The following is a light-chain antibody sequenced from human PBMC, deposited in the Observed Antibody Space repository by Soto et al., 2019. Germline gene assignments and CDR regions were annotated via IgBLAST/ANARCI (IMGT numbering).Light chain of an antibody. J-gene: IGKJ5*01. CDR1: QSVSSN. CDR3: QQRQYWPPIT. V-gene: IGKV3-15*01. Sequence: EVVMTQSPATLSVSPGERATLSCRASQSVSSNLAWYQQKHGQAPRLLIHGASTRATGIPARFSGSGSGTDFTLTISSLEPEDLAIYYCQQRQYWPPITFGQGTRLEIK. CDR2: GAS.